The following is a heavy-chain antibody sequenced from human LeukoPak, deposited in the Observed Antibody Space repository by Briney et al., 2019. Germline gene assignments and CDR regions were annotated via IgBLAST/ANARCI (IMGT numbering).Heavy chain of an antibody. J-gene: IGHJ4*02. V-gene: IGHV3-48*02. D-gene: IGHD2/OR15-2a*01. CDR2: ISSSSSAI. CDR1: GFTFSTYS. CDR3: VRDHYYSFDY. Sequence: GGSLRLSCAASGFTFSTYSLNWVRQAPGKGLEWISYISSSSSAIYYADSVKGRSTISRDNAKNSLYLQMNSLRDEDTAVYYCVRDHYYSFDYWGQGTLVTVSS.